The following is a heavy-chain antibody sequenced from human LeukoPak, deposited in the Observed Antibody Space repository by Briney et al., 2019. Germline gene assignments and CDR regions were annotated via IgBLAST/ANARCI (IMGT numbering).Heavy chain of an antibody. D-gene: IGHD3-16*02. CDR3: ARLPHEHDYVWGSYRYTGAFDI. CDR2: IYYSGST. V-gene: IGHV4-39*07. J-gene: IGHJ3*02. Sequence: SETLSLTCTVSGGSISSSSYYWGWIRQPPGKGLEWIGSIYYSGSTYYNPSLKSRVTISVDTSKNQFSLKLSSVTAADTAVYYCARLPHEHDYVWGSYRYTGAFDIWGQGTMVTVSS. CDR1: GGSISSSSYY.